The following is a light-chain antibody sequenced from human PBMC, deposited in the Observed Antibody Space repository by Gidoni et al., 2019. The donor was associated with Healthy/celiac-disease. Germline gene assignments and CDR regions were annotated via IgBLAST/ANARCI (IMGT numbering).Light chain of an antibody. CDR2: KAS. Sequence: DIQMTQSPSTLSAPVGDRVTITCRASQSIDTWLAWYQQKPGKAPKLLIYKASDLESGVPSRFSGSGSGTEFTLTISSLQPDDFATYYCQQYNSYSLTFGGGTKVEIK. V-gene: IGKV1-5*03. CDR3: QQYNSYSLT. J-gene: IGKJ4*01. CDR1: QSIDTW.